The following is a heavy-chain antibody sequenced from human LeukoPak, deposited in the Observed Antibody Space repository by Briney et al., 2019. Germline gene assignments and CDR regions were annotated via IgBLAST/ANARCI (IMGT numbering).Heavy chain of an antibody. V-gene: IGHV4-34*01. J-gene: IGHJ3*02. D-gene: IGHD3-22*01. CDR3: ARGTPGRITMIVVVIEAAFDI. Sequence: PSETLSLTCTVSGGSISSYYWSWIRQPPGKGLEWIGEINHSGSTNYNPSLKSRVTISVDTSKNQFSLKLSSVTAADTAVYYCARGTPGRITMIVVVIEAAFDIWGQGTMVTVSS. CDR1: GGSISSYY. CDR2: INHSGST.